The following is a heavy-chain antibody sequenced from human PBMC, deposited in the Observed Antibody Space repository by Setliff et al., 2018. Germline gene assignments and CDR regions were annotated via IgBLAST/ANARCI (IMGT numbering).Heavy chain of an antibody. CDR1: GYTFTGYY. Sequence: ASVKVSCKASGYTFTGYYMHWVRQAPGQGLEWMGIIDPSGDYTNYAQKFQGRVIMTRNTSISTAYMELSSLRSEDTAVYFCARGAHQWDPLYFDSWGQGTLVTVSS. CDR2: IDPSGDYT. D-gene: IGHD1-26*01. J-gene: IGHJ4*02. CDR3: ARGAHQWDPLYFDS. V-gene: IGHV1-46*01.